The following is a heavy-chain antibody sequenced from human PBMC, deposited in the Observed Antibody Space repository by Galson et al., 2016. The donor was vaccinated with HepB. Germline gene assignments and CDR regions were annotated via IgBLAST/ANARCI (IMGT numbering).Heavy chain of an antibody. V-gene: IGHV3-53*01. CDR2: IYSCRST. D-gene: IGHD5-18*01. CDR3: ARDQGEALRGYTYGFPSGFDY. J-gene: IGHJ4*02. CDR1: GLTVIHNY. Sequence: SLRLSCAVSGLTVIHNYISWVRQAPGKGVEWVSVIYSCRSTYYADPVKGRFTISRDNSKNPLYLQMNSLRADDTAIYYCARDQGEALRGYTYGFPSGFDYWGQGTLVTVSS.